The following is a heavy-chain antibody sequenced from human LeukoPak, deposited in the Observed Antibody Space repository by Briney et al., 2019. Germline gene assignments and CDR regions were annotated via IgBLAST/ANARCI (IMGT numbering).Heavy chain of an antibody. CDR3: ARRYSSSSGRLGAFDI. CDR2: IYPGDSDT. V-gene: IGHV5-51*01. D-gene: IGHD6-6*01. Sequence: GESLKISCKGSGYSFTSYWIGWVRQMPGKGLEWMGIIYPGDSDTRYSPSFQGQVTISADKSISTAYLQWSSLKASDTAMYYCARRYSSSSGRLGAFDIWGQGTMVTVSS. CDR1: GYSFTSYW. J-gene: IGHJ3*02.